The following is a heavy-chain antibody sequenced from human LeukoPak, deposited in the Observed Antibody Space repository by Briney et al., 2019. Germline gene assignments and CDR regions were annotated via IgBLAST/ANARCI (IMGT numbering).Heavy chain of an antibody. J-gene: IGHJ4*02. V-gene: IGHV3-23*01. CDR1: GFTFSSYA. Sequence: GGSLRLSCAASGFTFSSYAMSWVRQAPGKGLEWVSAISGSGGSTYYADSVKGRFTISRDNSKNTLYLQMNSLRAEDTAVYYCAKDDCSGGSCYYFDSWGQGTLVTVSS. D-gene: IGHD2-15*01. CDR2: ISGSGGST. CDR3: AKDDCSGGSCYYFDS.